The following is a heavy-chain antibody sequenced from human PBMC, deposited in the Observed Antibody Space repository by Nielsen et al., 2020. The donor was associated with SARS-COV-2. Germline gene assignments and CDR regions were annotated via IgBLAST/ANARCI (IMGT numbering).Heavy chain of an antibody. CDR1: GYTFTSYD. J-gene: IGHJ4*02. D-gene: IGHD4-17*01. Sequence: ASVKVSCKASGYTFTSYDINWVRQATGQGLEWMGWMNPNSGNTGYAQKLQGRVTMTTDTSTSTAYMDLRSLRSDDTAVYYCARSLQGDYAEFWGQGTLVTVSS. CDR2: MNPNSGNT. CDR3: ARSLQGDYAEF. V-gene: IGHV1-8*01.